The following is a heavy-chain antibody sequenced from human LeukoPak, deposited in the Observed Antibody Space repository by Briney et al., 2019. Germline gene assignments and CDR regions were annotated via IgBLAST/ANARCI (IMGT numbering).Heavy chain of an antibody. CDR2: ISGSGGST. CDR1: GFTFSSYA. CDR3: AKDLGYCSSTSCYSAFDY. V-gene: IGHV3-23*01. Sequence: GGSLRLSCAASGFTFSSYAMSWVRLAPGKGLEWVSVISGSGGSTYYADSVKGRFTISRDNSKNTLYLQMNSLRAEDTAVYYCAKDLGYCSSTSCYSAFDYWGQGTLVTVSS. D-gene: IGHD2-2*01. J-gene: IGHJ4*02.